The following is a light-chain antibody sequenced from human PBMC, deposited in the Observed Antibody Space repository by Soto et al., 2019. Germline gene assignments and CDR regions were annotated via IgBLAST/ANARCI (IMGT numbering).Light chain of an antibody. J-gene: IGKJ1*01. V-gene: IGKV1-5*01. Sequence: DIQMTQSPSTPSASVGYRVTITGLARQSISSWLASYQQKPGKAPKLLIFDASSLESGVPSRFSGSGSGTEFTLTISSLQPDHFATYYCQQYKIYSRTFGHGTKVDI. CDR2: DAS. CDR1: QSISSW. CDR3: QQYKIYSRT.